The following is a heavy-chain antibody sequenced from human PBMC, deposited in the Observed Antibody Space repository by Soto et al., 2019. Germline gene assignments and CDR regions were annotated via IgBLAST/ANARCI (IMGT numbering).Heavy chain of an antibody. CDR1: GFTFSSYS. CDR2: ISSSSSYI. CDR3: ARDGDYVWWSYRWSDAFDI. V-gene: IGHV3-21*01. D-gene: IGHD3-16*02. J-gene: IGHJ3*02. Sequence: EMQLVESGGGLVKPGGSLRLSCAASGFTFSSYSMNWVRQAPGKGLEWVSSISSSSSYIYYADSVKGRFTISRDNAKNSLYLQMNSLRAEDTAVYYCARDGDYVWWSYRWSDAFDIWGQGTMVTVSS.